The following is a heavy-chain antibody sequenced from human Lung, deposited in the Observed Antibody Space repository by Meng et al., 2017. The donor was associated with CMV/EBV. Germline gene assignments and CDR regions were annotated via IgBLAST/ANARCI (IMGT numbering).Heavy chain of an antibody. V-gene: IGHV3-30-3*01. Sequence: SXAASGFTFSSYAMHWVRQAPGKGLEWVAVISYDGSNKYYADSVKGRFTISRDNSKNTLYLQMNSLRAEDTAVYYCARDEDIILVSYGMDVWGQGXTVTVSS. CDR3: ARDEDIILVSYGMDV. D-gene: IGHD3-9*01. CDR2: ISYDGSNK. J-gene: IGHJ6*02. CDR1: GFTFSSYA.